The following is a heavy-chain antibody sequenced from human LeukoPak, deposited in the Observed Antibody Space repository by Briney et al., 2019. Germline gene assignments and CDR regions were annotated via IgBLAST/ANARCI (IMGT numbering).Heavy chain of an antibody. CDR2: VNIDGSSV. V-gene: IGHV3-74*01. D-gene: IGHD2-15*01. CDR3: ASGVQGTSWIVN. CDR1: GFTVSSYW. J-gene: IGHJ4*01. Sequence: GGSLRLSCATPGFTVSSYWMHWVRQAPGKGLVWLSRVNIDGSSVAYADSVKGRFTISRDNAKDSLYLQMNSLRAEDTAVYHCASGVQGTSWIVNWGRGTLVTVSS.